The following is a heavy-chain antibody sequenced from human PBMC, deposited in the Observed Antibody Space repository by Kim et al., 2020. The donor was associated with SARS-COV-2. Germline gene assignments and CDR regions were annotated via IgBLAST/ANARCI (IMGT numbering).Heavy chain of an antibody. Sequence: TSYGQTSQGRVTMTRDTSTSTVYMALGSLRSEDTAVYYCARDLGYRGFDYWGQGTLVTVSS. V-gene: IGHV1-46*01. CDR2: T. D-gene: IGHD6-13*01. J-gene: IGHJ4*02. CDR3: ARDLGYRGFDY.